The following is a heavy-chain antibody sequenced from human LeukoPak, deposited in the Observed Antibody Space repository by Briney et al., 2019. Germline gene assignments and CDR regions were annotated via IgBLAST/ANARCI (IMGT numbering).Heavy chain of an antibody. Sequence: GGSLRLSCAASGFTFRTSGMHWVRQAPGKGLEWVAFIQYRGRDKYYADSVKGRFTISRDNSKNTLYLQMNSLRAEDTAVYYCASSKYYDILTGYYYWGQGTLVTVSS. D-gene: IGHD3-9*01. J-gene: IGHJ4*02. CDR1: GFTFRTSG. V-gene: IGHV3-30*02. CDR2: IQYRGRDK. CDR3: ASSKYYDILTGYYY.